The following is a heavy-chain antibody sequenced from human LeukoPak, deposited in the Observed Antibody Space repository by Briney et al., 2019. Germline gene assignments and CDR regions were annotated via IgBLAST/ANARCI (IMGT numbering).Heavy chain of an antibody. D-gene: IGHD1-26*01. Sequence: GASVKVSCKASGYTFTTYGISWVRQAPGQGLEWMGWISAYNGNTNYAQKLQGRVTMPTDTSTSTDYMELRSLRSDGTAVYYCARDTSVYSGSYYADFDYWGQGTLVTVSS. CDR3: ARDTSVYSGSYYADFDY. CDR1: GYTFTTYG. V-gene: IGHV1-18*01. CDR2: ISAYNGNT. J-gene: IGHJ4*02.